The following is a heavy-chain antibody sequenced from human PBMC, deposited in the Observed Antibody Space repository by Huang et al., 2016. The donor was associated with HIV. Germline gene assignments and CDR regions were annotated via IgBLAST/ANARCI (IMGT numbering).Heavy chain of an antibody. CDR2: LSPIFGTA. J-gene: IGHJ5*02. D-gene: IGHD5-18*01. Sequence: QVLLVQPGAEVRKPGSSVKVSCTAFGGTFSSYAISWVRQAPGQGLEWMVGLSPIFGTANYTQKFQRRVTITVDESTNTGYMELTRLTSEDTAVYYCARTAYSYGFRQGYNWFDPWGQGTPVTVSS. V-gene: IGHV1-69*13. CDR3: ARTAYSYGFRQGYNWFDP. CDR1: GGTFSSYA.